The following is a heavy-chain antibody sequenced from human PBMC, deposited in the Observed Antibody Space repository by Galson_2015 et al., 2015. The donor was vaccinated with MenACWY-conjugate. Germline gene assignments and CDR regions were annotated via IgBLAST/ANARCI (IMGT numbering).Heavy chain of an antibody. CDR3: ARVGTWIHQYFYYMDV. V-gene: IGHV3-48*03. D-gene: IGHD5-18*01. Sequence: SLRLSCAASGFTFTGYEFNWVRQAPGKGLEWLSYISKSGSPTFYADSVKGRFTISRDNTKKSLFLQMNSLRAGDTGVYYCARVGTWIHQYFYYMDVWGKGTTVTVSS. J-gene: IGHJ6*03. CDR1: GFTFTGYE. CDR2: ISKSGSPT.